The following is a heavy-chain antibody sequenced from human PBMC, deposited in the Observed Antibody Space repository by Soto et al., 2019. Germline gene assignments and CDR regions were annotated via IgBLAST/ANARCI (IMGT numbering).Heavy chain of an antibody. Sequence: SETLSLTCTVSGGSVSSGSYYWSWIRQPPGKGLEWIGYIYYSGSTNYNPSLKSRVTISVDTSKNQFSLKLSSVTAADTAVYYCARVNTAMSDYYYYGMDVWGQGTTVTVSS. CDR3: ARVNTAMSDYYYYGMDV. D-gene: IGHD5-18*01. J-gene: IGHJ6*02. CDR1: GGSVSSGSYY. V-gene: IGHV4-61*01. CDR2: IYYSGST.